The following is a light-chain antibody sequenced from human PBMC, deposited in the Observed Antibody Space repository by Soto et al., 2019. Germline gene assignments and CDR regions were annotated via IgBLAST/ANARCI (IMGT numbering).Light chain of an antibody. CDR2: SSS. CDR3: QQFNSNPLT. CDR1: QGITNF. Sequence: DIQLTQSPSFLSASVGDRVTITCRASQGITNFLARYQQKAGKAPKLLIYSSSTLQSGVPLRFSGSGSGTEFTLTISSLQPEDLATYFGQQFNSNPLTFGGGTKVEIK. J-gene: IGKJ4*01. V-gene: IGKV1-9*01.